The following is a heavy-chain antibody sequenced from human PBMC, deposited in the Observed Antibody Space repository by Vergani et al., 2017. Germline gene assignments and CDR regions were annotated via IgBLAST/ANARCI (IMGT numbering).Heavy chain of an antibody. V-gene: IGHV1-69*13. D-gene: IGHD5-12*01. J-gene: IGHJ4*02. CDR3: AKGSGFASPFNS. CDR1: GGTFSSYA. CDR2: IIPIFGTT. Sequence: QVQLVQSGAEVKKPGSSVKVSCKASGGTFSSYAISWVRQAPGQRLEWMGAIIPIFGTTNYAPKFQGRVSITADESTNVVYMELNRLKSEDTALYFCAKGSGFASPFNSWGQGSPVIVSS.